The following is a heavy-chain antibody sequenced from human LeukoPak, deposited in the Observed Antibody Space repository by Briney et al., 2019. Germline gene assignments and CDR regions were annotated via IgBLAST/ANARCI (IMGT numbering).Heavy chain of an antibody. Sequence: PGGSLRLSCAASEFTFSSYAMHWVRQAPGKGLEWVAVISYNGSNKYYADSVKGRFTISRDNSKNTLYLQMTGLRAEDTAVYYCARPLRGYSYGGIFDYWGQGTLVTVSS. CDR1: EFTFSSYA. CDR3: ARPLRGYSYGGIFDY. CDR2: ISYNGSNK. V-gene: IGHV3-30-3*01. J-gene: IGHJ4*02. D-gene: IGHD5-18*01.